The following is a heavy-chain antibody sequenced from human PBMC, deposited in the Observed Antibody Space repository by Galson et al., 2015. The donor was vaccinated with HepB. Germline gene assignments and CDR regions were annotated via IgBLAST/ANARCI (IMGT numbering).Heavy chain of an antibody. CDR3: AKDAYESTGYYYVFDY. CDR2: IRYDGSNK. J-gene: IGHJ4*02. CDR1: GFIFSGNG. V-gene: IGHV3-30*02. Sequence: SLRLSCAASGFIFSGNGMNWVRQAPGKGLEWVAFIRYDGSNKYYADSVKGRFIISRDNSKNTLYLQINSLRPEDTAAYYCAKDAYESTGYYYVFDYWGQGTLVTVSA. D-gene: IGHD3-22*01.